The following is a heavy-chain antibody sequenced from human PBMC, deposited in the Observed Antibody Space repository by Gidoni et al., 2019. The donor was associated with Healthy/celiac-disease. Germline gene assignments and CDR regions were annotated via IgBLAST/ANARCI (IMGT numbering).Heavy chain of an antibody. CDR1: GFTFSRYG. Sequence: QVQLVESGGGVVQPGRSLSLSCAASGFTFSRYGMHWVRQAPGKGLEWVAVISYDGSKKYYADAVKGRFTISRDNSKNTLYLQMNSLRAEDTAVYYCAREIMITFGGVIVPLHYWGQGTLVTVSS. CDR2: ISYDGSKK. CDR3: AREIMITFGGVIVPLHY. J-gene: IGHJ4*02. D-gene: IGHD3-16*02. V-gene: IGHV3-30*03.